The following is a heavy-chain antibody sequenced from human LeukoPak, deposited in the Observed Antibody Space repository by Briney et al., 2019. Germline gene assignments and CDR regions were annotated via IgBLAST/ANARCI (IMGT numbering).Heavy chain of an antibody. V-gene: IGHV1-46*01. Sequence: AAVKVSCKASGYTFTSYYMHWVRQAPVQGLEWMGIINPSGGSTSYAQKFQGRVTITADKSTSTAYMELSSLRSEDTAVYYCARLNIVGATNAGAFDIWGQGTMVTVSS. CDR1: GYTFTSYY. J-gene: IGHJ3*02. CDR2: INPSGGST. CDR3: ARLNIVGATNAGAFDI. D-gene: IGHD1-26*01.